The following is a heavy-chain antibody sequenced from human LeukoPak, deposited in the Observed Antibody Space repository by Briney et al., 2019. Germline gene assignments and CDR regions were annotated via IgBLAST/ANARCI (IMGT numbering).Heavy chain of an antibody. CDR1: GYSFTSYW. CDR3: ARRGDSGSYWSFDF. V-gene: IGHV5-51*01. CDR2: IYPSDSGT. Sequence: GESLKISCKGSGYSFTSYWIGWVSQMPGKGLEWMGIIYPSDSGTRYSPSFQGQVTISADKSINTAYLQWSSLKASDTAMYFCARRGDSGSYWSFDFWGQGTLVTVSS. D-gene: IGHD1-26*01. J-gene: IGHJ4*02.